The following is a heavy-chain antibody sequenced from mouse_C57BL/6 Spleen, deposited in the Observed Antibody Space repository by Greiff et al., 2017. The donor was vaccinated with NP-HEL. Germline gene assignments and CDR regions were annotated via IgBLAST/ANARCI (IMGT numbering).Heavy chain of an antibody. CDR3: TTTSLYGNWYFDV. J-gene: IGHJ1*03. CDR1: GFNIKDDY. Sequence: VQLQQSGAELVRPGASVKLSCTASGFNIKDDYMHWVKQRPEQGLEWIGWIDPENGDTEYASKFQGKATITADTSSNTAYLQLSSLTSEDTAVYYCTTTSLYGNWYFDVWGTGTTVTVSS. D-gene: IGHD1-1*01. CDR2: IDPENGDT. V-gene: IGHV14-4*01.